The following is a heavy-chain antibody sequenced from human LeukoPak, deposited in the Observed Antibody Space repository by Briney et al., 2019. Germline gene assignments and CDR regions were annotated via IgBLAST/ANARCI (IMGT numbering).Heavy chain of an antibody. Sequence: SGGSLRLSCDASGFTFSTYWMTWVRQAPGKGLEWVATINQDGSEKYYMDSMQGRFIISRDNAKNSLHLHMNSLRAEDTAVYYCARDQSRGATDYWGQGTLVTVSS. V-gene: IGHV3-7*01. CDR3: ARDQSRGATDY. D-gene: IGHD1-26*01. CDR2: INQDGSEK. CDR1: GFTFSTYW. J-gene: IGHJ4*02.